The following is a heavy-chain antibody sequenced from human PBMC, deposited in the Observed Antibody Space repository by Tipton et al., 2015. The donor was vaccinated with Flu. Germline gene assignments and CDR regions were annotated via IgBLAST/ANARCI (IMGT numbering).Heavy chain of an antibody. D-gene: IGHD4-11*01. CDR3: ARRDYSNYVSDPKSCFDP. Sequence: LRLSCTVSGGSISSYYWNWIRQPPGKGLEWIGYIFRTGSTYRNPSLKSRVTISVDRSKNQFSLKVFSVTAADTAVYYCARRDYSNYVSDPKSCFDPWGQGILVTVSS. CDR2: IFRTGST. V-gene: IGHV4-59*08. CDR1: GGSISSYY. J-gene: IGHJ5*02.